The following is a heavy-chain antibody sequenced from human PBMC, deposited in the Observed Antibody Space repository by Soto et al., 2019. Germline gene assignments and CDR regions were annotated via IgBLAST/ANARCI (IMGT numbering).Heavy chain of an antibody. CDR1: GLTFSNSW. CDR3: TRKRFAMEV. CDR2: IKEDGSEK. J-gene: IGHJ6*02. Sequence: GGYLRVSCAASGLTFSNSWLSWVRQAPGKGLEWVANIKEDGSEKDYVDPVKGRFTITRDNAKNSLYLQMNNLRAEETAVYFCTRKRFAMEVWYQGTTVTVFS. V-gene: IGHV3-7*03.